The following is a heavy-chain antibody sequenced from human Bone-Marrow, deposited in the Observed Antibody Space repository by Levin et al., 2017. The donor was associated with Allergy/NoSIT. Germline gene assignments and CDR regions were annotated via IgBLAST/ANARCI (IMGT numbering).Heavy chain of an antibody. CDR3: ASLQYQGGVVGYYFDY. D-gene: IGHD4-11*01. CDR2: IYYSGST. Sequence: SQTLSLPCTVSGGSISSGGYYWSWIRQHPGKGLEWIGYIYYSGSTYYNPSLKSRVTISVDTSKNQFSLKLSSVTAADTAVYYCASLQYQGGVVGYYFDYWGQGTLVTVSS. CDR1: GGSISSGGYY. J-gene: IGHJ4*02. V-gene: IGHV4-31*03.